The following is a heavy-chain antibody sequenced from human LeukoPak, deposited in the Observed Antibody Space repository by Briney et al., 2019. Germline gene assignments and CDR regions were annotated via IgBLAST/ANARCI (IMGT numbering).Heavy chain of an antibody. CDR2: IYTSGST. CDR1: GGSPSSYY. V-gene: IGHV4-4*07. J-gene: IGHJ3*02. D-gene: IGHD3-3*01. Sequence: SETLSLTCTVSGGSPSSYYWSWIRQPAGKGLEWIGRIYTSGSTNYNPSLKSRVTMSVDTSKNQFSLKLSSVTAADTAVYYCARDEPVLRFLEWRFGAFDIWGQGTMVTVSS. CDR3: ARDEPVLRFLEWRFGAFDI.